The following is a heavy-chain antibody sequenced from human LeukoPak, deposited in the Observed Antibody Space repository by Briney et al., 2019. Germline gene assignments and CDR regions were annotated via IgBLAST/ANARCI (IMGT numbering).Heavy chain of an antibody. Sequence: GGSLRLSCAASGFTFSTYVMSWVRQTPGKGLEWVSTISGSGGSTYYADSVKGRFTISRDNSKNTLYLQINSLRAEDTAVYYCAKGGAVSSKSIIMVRGTRRYYYNMDVWGKGTTVTISS. CDR1: GFTFSTYV. J-gene: IGHJ6*03. D-gene: IGHD3-10*01. V-gene: IGHV3-23*01. CDR2: ISGSGGST. CDR3: AKGGAVSSKSIIMVRGTRRYYYNMDV.